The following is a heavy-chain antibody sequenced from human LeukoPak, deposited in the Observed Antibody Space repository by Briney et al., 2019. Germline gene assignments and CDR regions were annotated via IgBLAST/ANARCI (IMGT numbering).Heavy chain of an antibody. CDR1: GGSISSSSYY. CDR3: ARQDITMIAFDI. V-gene: IGHV4-39*01. D-gene: IGHD3-22*01. Sequence: SETLSLTCTVSGGSISSSSYYWGWTRQPPGKGLEWIGSIYYSGSTYYNPSLKSRVTISVDTSKNQFSLKLSSVTAADTAVYYCARQDITMIAFDIWGQGTMVTVSS. J-gene: IGHJ3*02. CDR2: IYYSGST.